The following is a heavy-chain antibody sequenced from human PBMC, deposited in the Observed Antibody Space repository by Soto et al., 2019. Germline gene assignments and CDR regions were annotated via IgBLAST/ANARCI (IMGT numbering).Heavy chain of an antibody. D-gene: IGHD1-26*01. J-gene: IGHJ4*02. Sequence: QVQLVQSGAEVKKPGASVKVSCKASGYTFTSYYMHWVRQAPGQGLEWMGIINPSGGSTSYAQKFQGRVTMTRDTSTSTVYMELSRLRSEDTAVYYCAREWELAPFDYWGQGTLVTVSS. CDR1: GYTFTSYY. CDR2: INPSGGST. V-gene: IGHV1-46*01. CDR3: AREWELAPFDY.